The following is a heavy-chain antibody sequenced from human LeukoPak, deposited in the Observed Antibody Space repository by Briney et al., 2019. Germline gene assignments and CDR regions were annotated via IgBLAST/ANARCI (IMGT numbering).Heavy chain of an antibody. V-gene: IGHV3-9*03. CDR1: GFTFDDYA. CDR3: AKGDNYGSGSYYNN. CDR2: ISWNSGSI. D-gene: IGHD3-10*01. Sequence: GGSLRLSCAASGFTFDDYAMHWVRQAPGKGLEWVSGISWNSGSIGCADSVKGRFTISRDNAKNSLYLQMNSLRAEDMALYYCAKGDNYGSGSYYNNWGQGTLVTVSS. J-gene: IGHJ4*02.